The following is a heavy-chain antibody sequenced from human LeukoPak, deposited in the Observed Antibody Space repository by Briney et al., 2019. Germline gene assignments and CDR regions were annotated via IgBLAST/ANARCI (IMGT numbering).Heavy chain of an antibody. D-gene: IGHD6-19*01. J-gene: IGHJ2*01. CDR2: INAGNENT. Sequence: ASVKVSCKASGYTFTSYDINWVRQATGQGLEWMGWINAGNENTKYSQKFQGRVTITRDTSASAVYMELSSLRSEDTAVYYCARDPSSGRYPSGWYFDLWGRGTLVTVSS. V-gene: IGHV1-3*01. CDR1: GYTFTSYD. CDR3: ARDPSSGRYPSGWYFDL.